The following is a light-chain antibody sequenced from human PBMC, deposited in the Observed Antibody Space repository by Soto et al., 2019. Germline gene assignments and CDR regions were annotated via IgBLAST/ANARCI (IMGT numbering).Light chain of an antibody. CDR3: QQYGTSRTWT. CDR1: QSISNSY. J-gene: IGKJ1*01. Sequence: EIVLKQSPDTLSLTQGERATLSCRASQSISNSYLAWYQQKRGQAPRLLISGASNRATGIPDRFSVSGSGTDFTLTISRLEREDFAVYFCQQYGTSRTWTFGQGTKVDI. CDR2: GAS. V-gene: IGKV3-20*01.